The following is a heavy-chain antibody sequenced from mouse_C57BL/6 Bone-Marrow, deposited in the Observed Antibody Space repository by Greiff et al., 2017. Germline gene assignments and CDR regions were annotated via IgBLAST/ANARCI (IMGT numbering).Heavy chain of an antibody. CDR1: GFNIKDYY. CDR2: IDPEDGDT. V-gene: IGHV14-1*01. Sequence: EVQLQQSGAELVRPGASVKLSCTASGFNIKDYYMHWVKQRPEQGLEWIGRIDPEDGDTEYAPKFQGKATMTADTSSTTAYLQLSSLTSEDTAVYYWTTGVRRWYAMDYWGQGTSVTVSS. D-gene: IGHD2-14*01. J-gene: IGHJ4*01. CDR3: TTGVRRWYAMDY.